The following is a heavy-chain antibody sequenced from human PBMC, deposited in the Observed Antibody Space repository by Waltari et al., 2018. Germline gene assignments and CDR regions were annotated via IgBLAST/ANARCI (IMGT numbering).Heavy chain of an antibody. D-gene: IGHD3-22*01. CDR1: GSTFSRFW. V-gene: IGHV3-74*01. J-gene: IGHJ4*02. Sequence: EVRLVESGGGLVQPGESLRLSCAASGSTFSRFWMHWVRQAPGKGRVWVARIDRDGPSERYADSVKGRFTIARDNAKNTLYLQMKRLRVEDTAVYYCARRRRRARYYYDSSGYLDYWGQGTLVTVSS. CDR2: IDRDGPSE. CDR3: ARRRRRARYYYDSSGYLDY.